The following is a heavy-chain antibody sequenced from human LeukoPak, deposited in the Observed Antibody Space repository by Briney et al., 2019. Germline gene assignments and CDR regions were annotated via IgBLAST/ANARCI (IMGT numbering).Heavy chain of an antibody. J-gene: IGHJ6*04. CDR3: ARPGVLGLPMDV. V-gene: IGHV4-39*01. CDR1: GGSISSSIYY. CDR2: IYYSGST. Sequence: SETLSLTCTVSGGSISSSIYYWGWIRQPPGKGLEWIGSIYYSGSTYYNPSLKSRVTISVDTSKNQFSLKLSSVTAADTAVYYCARPGVLGLPMDVWGKGTTVTVSS. D-gene: IGHD2-8*02.